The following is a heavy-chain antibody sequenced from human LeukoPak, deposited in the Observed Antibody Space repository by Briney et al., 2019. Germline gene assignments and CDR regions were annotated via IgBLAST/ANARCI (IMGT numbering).Heavy chain of an antibody. CDR1: GFTFSSYW. CDR2: INEDGSEK. J-gene: IGHJ3*02. CDR3: ARSFDI. V-gene: IGHV3-7*04. Sequence: PGGSLRLSCEASGFTFSSYWMSWVRQAPGKGLEWVANINEDGSEKYYVESVKGRFTISRDNAKNSLYLQMDSLRAEDTAVYYCARSFDIWGQGTMVTVSS.